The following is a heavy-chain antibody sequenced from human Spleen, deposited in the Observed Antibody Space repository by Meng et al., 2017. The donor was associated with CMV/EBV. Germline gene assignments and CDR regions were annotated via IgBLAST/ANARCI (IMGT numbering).Heavy chain of an antibody. CDR3: ARDYYDSSGYPDY. CDR1: GYTFTGYY. D-gene: IGHD3-22*01. J-gene: IGHJ4*02. CDR2: INPNSGGT. Sequence: ASVKVSCKASGYTFTGYYMHWVRQAPGQGLEWMGWINPNSGGTNYAQKFQGRVTMTRDTSISTAYMEQSRLRSDDTAVYYCARDYYDSSGYPDYWGQGTLVTVSS. V-gene: IGHV1-2*02.